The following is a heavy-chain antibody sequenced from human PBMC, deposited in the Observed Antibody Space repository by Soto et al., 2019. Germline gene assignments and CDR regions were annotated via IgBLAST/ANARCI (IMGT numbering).Heavy chain of an antibody. V-gene: IGHV4-30-4*01. J-gene: IGHJ6*02. Sequence: SETLSLTCTVSGGCISSGDYYWSWSRQPPGKGLEWIGYIYYSGSTYYNPSLKSRVTISVDTSKNQFSLKLSSVTAADTAVYYCARDLVTNDYYGMDVWGQGTTVTVSS. CDR1: GGCISSGDYY. CDR3: ARDLVTNDYYGMDV. CDR2: IYYSGST. D-gene: IGHD2-21*02.